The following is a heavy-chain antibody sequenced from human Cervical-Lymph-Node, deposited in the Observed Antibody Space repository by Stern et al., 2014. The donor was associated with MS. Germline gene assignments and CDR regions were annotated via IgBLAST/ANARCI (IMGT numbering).Heavy chain of an antibody. CDR3: ARIIAXXGTMYFDY. D-gene: IGHD6-13*01. V-gene: IGHV5-51*01. Sequence: VQLVESGAEVKKPGESLKISCKGSGYSFTSYWIGWVRQMPGEGLERMGIIYPGDSDTRYSPSFQGQGTISADKSISTAYLQWXXLKASDTXMXYXARIIAXXGTMYFDYWGQGTLVTVS. CDR1: GYSFTSYW. J-gene: IGHJ4*02. CDR2: IYPGDSDT.